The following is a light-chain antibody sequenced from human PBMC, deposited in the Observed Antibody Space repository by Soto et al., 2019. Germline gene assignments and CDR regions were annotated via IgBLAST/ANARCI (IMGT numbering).Light chain of an antibody. J-gene: IGLJ2*01. CDR2: EGS. Sequence: QSVLTQPASVSESPGQSITISCTGTSSDVGSYNLVSWYQHHPGKAPKLMIYEGSNRPSGVSNRFSGSKSGNTASLTISGLQAEDEADYYCSSYAGAVVFGGGTKLTVL. V-gene: IGLV2-23*01. CDR3: SSYAGAVV. CDR1: SSDVGSYNL.